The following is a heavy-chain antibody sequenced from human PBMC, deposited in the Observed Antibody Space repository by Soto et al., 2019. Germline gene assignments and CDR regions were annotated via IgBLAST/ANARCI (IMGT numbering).Heavy chain of an antibody. CDR2: ITGSGSII. CDR3: ARDVGATGDY. CDR1: GFTFSDYY. V-gene: IGHV3-11*04. J-gene: IGHJ4*02. Sequence: SLRLSWAASGFTFSDYYMNWIRQAPGKGLEWISYITGSGSIIYYADSVKGRFTISRDNAKNTLYLQMNSLRAEDTAVYYCARDVGATGDYWGQGTLVTVSS. D-gene: IGHD1-26*01.